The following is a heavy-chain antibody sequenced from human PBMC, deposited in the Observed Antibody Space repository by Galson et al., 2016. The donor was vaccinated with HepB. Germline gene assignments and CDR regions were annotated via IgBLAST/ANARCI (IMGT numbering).Heavy chain of an antibody. CDR3: ARFGTEITPGGPFDS. J-gene: IGHJ4*02. CDR1: GFSLSTSGVG. D-gene: IGHD4-23*01. V-gene: IGHV2-5*01. Sequence: ALVKPTQTLTLTCTFSGFSLSTSGVGVGWIRQPPGRALGWLALIFWNDYKRYSPSLKSRLTITKDTSKNHVVLTVTNMDPVDTATYYCARFGTEITPGGPFDSWGQGTLVTVSS. CDR2: IFWNDYK.